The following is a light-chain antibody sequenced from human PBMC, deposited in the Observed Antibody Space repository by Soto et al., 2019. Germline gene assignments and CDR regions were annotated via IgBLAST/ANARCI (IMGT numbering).Light chain of an antibody. CDR3: LLCYSGSVV. CDR1: TGPVIGGHY. V-gene: IGLV7-46*01. CDR2: DTS. J-gene: IGLJ2*01. Sequence: QAVVTQEPSLTVSPGGTVTRTCGSSTGPVIGGHYPYWFQQKPGQAPKTLIYDTSIKHSWTPARFSGSLLGGKAALTLAGAQPEDEAEYYCLLCYSGSVVFGGGTKLTVL.